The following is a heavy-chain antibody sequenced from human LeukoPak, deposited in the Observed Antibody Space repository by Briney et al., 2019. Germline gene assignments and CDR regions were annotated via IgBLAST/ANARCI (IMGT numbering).Heavy chain of an antibody. Sequence: GGSPGLSCAASGFTFSSYAMSWVRQAPGKGLEWVANIKQDGSEKYYVDSVKGRFTISRDNAKNSLYLQMNSLRAEDTAVYYCARDRKTGRGNWFDPWGQGTLVTVSS. CDR2: IKQDGSEK. V-gene: IGHV3-7*01. CDR3: ARDRKTGRGNWFDP. J-gene: IGHJ5*02. CDR1: GFTFSSYA. D-gene: IGHD1-14*01.